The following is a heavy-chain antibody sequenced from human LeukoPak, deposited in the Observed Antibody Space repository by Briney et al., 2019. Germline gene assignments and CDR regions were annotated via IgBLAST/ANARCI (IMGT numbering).Heavy chain of an antibody. J-gene: IGHJ4*02. Sequence: SETLSLTCTVSGGSISGSTYYWGWIRQPPGKGLEWVGSIYYSGSTYYSPSLKSRVTISLDTSKNQFSLKLSSVTAADTAIYFCARDYYYDSSGVWGQGTLVTVSS. CDR1: GGSISGSTYY. CDR2: IYYSGST. V-gene: IGHV4-39*07. D-gene: IGHD3-22*01. CDR3: ARDYYYDSSGV.